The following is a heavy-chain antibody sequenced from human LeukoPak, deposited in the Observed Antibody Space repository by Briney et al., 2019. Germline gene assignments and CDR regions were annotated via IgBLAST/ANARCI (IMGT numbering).Heavy chain of an antibody. CDR1: GFTFSSYA. V-gene: IGHV3-23*01. J-gene: IGHJ3*02. D-gene: IGHD6-19*01. CDR3: ASHQESLRAAQWLVLDAFDI. CDR2: ISGSGGST. Sequence: GGSLRLSCAASGFTFSSYAMSWVRQAPGKGLEWVSAISGSGGSTYYADSVKGRFTISRDNSKNTLYVQMNSLRAEDTAVYYCASHQESLRAAQWLVLDAFDIWGQGTMVTVSS.